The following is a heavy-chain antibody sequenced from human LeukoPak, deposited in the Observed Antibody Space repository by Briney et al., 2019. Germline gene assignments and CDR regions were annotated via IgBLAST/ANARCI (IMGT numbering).Heavy chain of an antibody. J-gene: IGHJ5*02. CDR2: ITVYNGNT. CDR1: GYTFTSHG. D-gene: IGHD6-13*01. V-gene: IGHV1-18*01. Sequence: ASVKVSCKTSGYTFTSHGTSWVRQAPGQGPEWMGWITVYNGNTIYPQKLQGRVTVTTDTSTSTAYMELRSLTSDDTAMYYCARGLGSSWTPSWFDPWGQGTLVTVSS. CDR3: ARGLGSSWTPSWFDP.